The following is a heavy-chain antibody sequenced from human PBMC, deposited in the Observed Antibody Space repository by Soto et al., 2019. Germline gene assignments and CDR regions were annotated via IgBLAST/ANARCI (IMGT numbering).Heavy chain of an antibody. CDR2: IYSSGST. V-gene: IGHV4-4*07. D-gene: IGHD3-3*01. CDR3: ARGQRFSDWFNP. CDR1: GGTISGYY. Sequence: SDTLSLTCTVTGGTISGYYWTWIRQSAGGGLEWIGRIYSSGSTNYNPSLKIRVTISLDTSMNHFSLRLSSVTAADTAVYYCARGQRFSDWFNPWGQGTLVT. J-gene: IGHJ5*02.